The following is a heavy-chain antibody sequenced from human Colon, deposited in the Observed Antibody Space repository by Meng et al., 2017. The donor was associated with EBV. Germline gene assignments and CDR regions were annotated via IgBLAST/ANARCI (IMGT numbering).Heavy chain of an antibody. D-gene: IGHD3-16*01. V-gene: IGHV4-39*07. J-gene: IGHJ4*02. CDR1: GDSTTTNGYY. CDR2: IFYSGNT. Sequence: QLLRKELGPGLLKPPEALSLTGSVSGDSTTTNGYYWGWIRQSPGKGLEWIGSIFYSGNTYFNPSLKTRVTISVDTSKNQFSLKLSSVTAADTAIYYCARERGGVTRDFDSWGQGALVTVSS. CDR3: ARERGGVTRDFDS.